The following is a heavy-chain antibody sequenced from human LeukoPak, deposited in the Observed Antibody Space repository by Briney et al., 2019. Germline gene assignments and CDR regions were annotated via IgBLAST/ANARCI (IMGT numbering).Heavy chain of an antibody. CDR1: GGSISTSTYY. CDR2: VYYSGST. D-gene: IGHD5-24*01. J-gene: IGHJ3*02. Sequence: SETLSLTCTVSGGSISTSTYYWGWIRQPPGKGLEWIGSVYYSGSTYHNPSLKRRDTMSVDTSKNEFSLRLKSVTAADTAVYYCARSPQGWLQSVHDAFDIWGRGTMVTVSS. V-gene: IGHV4-39*01. CDR3: ARSPQGWLQSVHDAFDI.